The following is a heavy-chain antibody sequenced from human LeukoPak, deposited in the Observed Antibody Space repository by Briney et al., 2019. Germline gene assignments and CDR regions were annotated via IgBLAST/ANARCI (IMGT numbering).Heavy chain of an antibody. Sequence: GASVKVSCKASGYTFTSYDINWVRQATGQGLEWMGWMNPNSGNTGYAQKFQGRVTITRNTSISTAYMELSSLRSEDTAVYYCTGRGYDSSGSPKEGYYFDYWGQGTLVTVSS. CDR1: GYTFTSYD. J-gene: IGHJ4*02. D-gene: IGHD3-22*01. V-gene: IGHV1-8*03. CDR3: TGRGYDSSGSPKEGYYFDY. CDR2: MNPNSGNT.